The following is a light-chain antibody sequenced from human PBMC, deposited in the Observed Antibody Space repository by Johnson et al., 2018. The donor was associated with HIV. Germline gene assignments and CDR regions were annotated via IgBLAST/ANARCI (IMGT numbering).Light chain of an antibody. J-gene: IGLJ1*01. CDR3: GTWDSRLSALYV. CDR2: ENN. CDR1: SSNIGNNY. Sequence: QSVLTQPPSVSAAPGQKVTISCSGSSSNIGNNYVSWYQQLPGTAPKLLIYENNKRPSGIPDRFSGSKSGTSATLGITGTQTGDEADYYCGTWDSRLSALYVFGTGTKATVL. V-gene: IGLV1-51*02.